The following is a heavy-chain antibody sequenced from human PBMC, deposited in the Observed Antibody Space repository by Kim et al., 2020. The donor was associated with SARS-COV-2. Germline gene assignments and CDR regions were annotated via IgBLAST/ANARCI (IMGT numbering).Heavy chain of an antibody. D-gene: IGHD2-15*01. J-gene: IGHJ4*02. CDR3: ARDMHAVAVPDFDYVDY. Sequence: VNGRFTMSRDNAKNTLYLQMSALKVEATAVYYCARDMHAVAVPDFDYVDYWGQGTLVTVSS. V-gene: IGHV3-74*01.